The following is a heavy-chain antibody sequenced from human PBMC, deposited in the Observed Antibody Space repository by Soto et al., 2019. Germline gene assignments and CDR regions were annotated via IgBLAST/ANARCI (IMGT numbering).Heavy chain of an antibody. CDR2: ISTDGGDK. CDR3: ARPQREYDYYYGMDV. V-gene: IGHV3-30*03. D-gene: IGHD2-2*01. Sequence: SGGSLRLSCAASGFTFSRYGMHWVRQAPGKGLDWVAIISTDGGDKYSADSVKGRFTISRDNSKNTLYLEMNSLRPEDTAVYYCARPQREYDYYYGMDVWGQGTTVTVSS. CDR1: GFTFSRYG. J-gene: IGHJ6*02.